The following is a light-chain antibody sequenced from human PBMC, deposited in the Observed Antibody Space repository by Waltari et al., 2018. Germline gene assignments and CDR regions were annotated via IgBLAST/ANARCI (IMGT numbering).Light chain of an antibody. CDR1: QTVGTN. Sequence: DIVMTQSPATLSVSPGERATLSCRASQTVGTNLAWYQQKPGQAPRLLISGVFNRATGIPGRFSGSGSGTEFTLAISSLQSEDFAVYYCHQYFNWPRTFGQGTKVEI. J-gene: IGKJ1*01. CDR3: HQYFNWPRT. CDR2: GVF. V-gene: IGKV3D-15*01.